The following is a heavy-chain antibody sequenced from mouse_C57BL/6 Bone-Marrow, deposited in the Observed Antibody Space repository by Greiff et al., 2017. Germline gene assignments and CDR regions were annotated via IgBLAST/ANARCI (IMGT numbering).Heavy chain of an antibody. Sequence: LQQPGAELVKPGASVKLSCKASGYTFTSYWMHWVKQRPGRGLEWIGRIDPNSGGTKYNEKVKGKATLTVDKPSSTAYMQLSSLPSEDSEVSYCAHGNYFYWYFAVWGTGTTVTVSS. CDR2: IDPNSGGT. CDR3: AHGNYFYWYFAV. D-gene: IGHD2-1*01. J-gene: IGHJ1*03. CDR1: GYTFTSYW. V-gene: IGHV1-72*01.